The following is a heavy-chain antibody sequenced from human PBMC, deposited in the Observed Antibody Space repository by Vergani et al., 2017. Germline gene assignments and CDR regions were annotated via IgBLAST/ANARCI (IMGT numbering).Heavy chain of an antibody. CDR3: ARATLTLEYSSKMPSFDY. CDR1: GGSISSGGYY. Sequence: QVQLQESGPGLVKPSQTLSLTCTVSGGSISSGGYYWSWIRQPPGKGLEWIGYIYYSGSTYYNPSLKSRVTISVDTSKNQFSLKLSSVTAADTAVYYCARATLTLEYSSKMPSFDYWGQGTLVTVSS. V-gene: IGHV4-31*03. J-gene: IGHJ4*02. CDR2: IYYSGST. D-gene: IGHD6-6*01.